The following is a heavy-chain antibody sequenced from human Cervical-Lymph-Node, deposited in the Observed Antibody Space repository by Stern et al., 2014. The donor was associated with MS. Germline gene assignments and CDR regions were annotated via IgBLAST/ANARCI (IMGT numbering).Heavy chain of an antibody. J-gene: IGHJ3*02. CDR2: ITGSGGAT. V-gene: IGHV3-23*04. CDR1: GFTFSSYA. D-gene: IGHD5-24*01. Sequence: EVQLVESGGGLVQPGGSLRLSCAASGFTFSSYAMSWVRQAPGKGLEWVSAITGSGGATYYADTVKGRFTISRDNSKSTLFLDMTSLRAEDTALYYCAKARPLFSWRDGSDIWGQGTMVAVSS. CDR3: AKARPLFSWRDGSDI.